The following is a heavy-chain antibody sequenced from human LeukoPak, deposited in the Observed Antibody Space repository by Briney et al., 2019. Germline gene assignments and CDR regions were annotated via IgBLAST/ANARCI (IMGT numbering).Heavy chain of an antibody. Sequence: ASVKVSCKASGYTFTGYYMHWVRQAPGRGLEWMGWIYPNSGGTNYAQNFQGRVTMTRDTSISTAYMELSRLRSDDTAIYYCARTAFPSSPSLDPWGQGTLVIISS. V-gene: IGHV1-2*02. CDR3: ARTAFPSSPSLDP. CDR1: GYTFTGYY. D-gene: IGHD6-6*01. CDR2: IYPNSGGT. J-gene: IGHJ5*02.